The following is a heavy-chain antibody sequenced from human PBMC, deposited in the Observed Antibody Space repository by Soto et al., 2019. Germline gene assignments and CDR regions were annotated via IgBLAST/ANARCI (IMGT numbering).Heavy chain of an antibody. CDR2: IYYSGST. D-gene: IGHD3-22*01. CDR1: GCSISSRSSY. Sequence: SEPLTPTSTASGCSISSRSSYWGWIRQPPGKGLEWIGSIYYSGSTYYNPPLKSRVTISVDTSKNQFSLKLSSVTAADTAVYYCARHGRLLGSSGSYGMDVWGQGTTVT. J-gene: IGHJ6*02. V-gene: IGHV4-39*01. CDR3: ARHGRLLGSSGSYGMDV.